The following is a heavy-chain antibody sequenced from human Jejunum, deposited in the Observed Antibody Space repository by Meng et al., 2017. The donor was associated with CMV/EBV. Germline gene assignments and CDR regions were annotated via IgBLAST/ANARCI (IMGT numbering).Heavy chain of an antibody. CDR2: ISAYNGDT. CDR1: GYSFTGYV. D-gene: IGHD3-16*01. Sequence: QGQLGRAGAEMKMPGASVKFSCKASGYSFTGYVIHWVRQAPGQGLEWMGWISAYNGDTNYAQTLQGRVTMTTDTSTSTAYMELRSLRSDDTAVYYCAREGLVGDLRYFDLWGRGTLVTVSS. CDR3: AREGLVGDLRYFDL. J-gene: IGHJ2*01. V-gene: IGHV1-18*01.